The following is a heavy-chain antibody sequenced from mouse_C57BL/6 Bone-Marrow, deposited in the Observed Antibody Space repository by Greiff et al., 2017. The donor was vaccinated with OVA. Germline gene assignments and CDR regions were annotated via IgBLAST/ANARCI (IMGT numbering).Heavy chain of an antibody. D-gene: IGHD1-1*01. J-gene: IGHJ2*01. CDR2: IDPSDSYT. CDR3: ARGDYGSIRSY. Sequence: QVQLQQPGAELVMPGASVKLSCKASGYTFTSYWMHWVKQRPGQGLEWIGEIDPSDSYTNYNQKFKGKSTLTVDKSSSTAYMQLSSLTSEDSAVYYCARGDYGSIRSYWGQGTTLTVSS. V-gene: IGHV1-69*01. CDR1: GYTFTSYW.